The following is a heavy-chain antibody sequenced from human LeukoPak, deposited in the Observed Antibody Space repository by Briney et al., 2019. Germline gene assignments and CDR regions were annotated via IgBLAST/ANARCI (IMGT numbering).Heavy chain of an antibody. Sequence: PSETLSLTCTVSGVSISSYYWSWIRQPPGKGLEWIGYIYYSGSTNYNPSLKSRVTISVDTSKNQFSLKLSSVTAADTAVYYCARVSRSSGWYVNYFDYWGQGTLVTVSS. V-gene: IGHV4-59*01. CDR3: ARVSRSSGWYVNYFDY. J-gene: IGHJ4*02. CDR1: GVSISSYY. CDR2: IYYSGST. D-gene: IGHD6-19*01.